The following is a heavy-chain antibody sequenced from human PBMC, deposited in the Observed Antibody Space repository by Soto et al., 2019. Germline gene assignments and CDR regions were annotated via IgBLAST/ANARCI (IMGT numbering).Heavy chain of an antibody. J-gene: IGHJ6*02. CDR3: ARGMGAENTFYYYYPMDV. V-gene: IGHV4-34*01. CDR1: GGSFSGYY. Sequence: SETLSLTCAVYGGSFSGYYWSWIRQPPGKGLEWIGEINHSGSTNYNPSLKSRVTISVDTSKNQFSLKLSSVTAADTAVYYCARGMGAENTFYYYYPMDVWGQGTTVTVSS. CDR2: INHSGST. D-gene: IGHD3-16*01.